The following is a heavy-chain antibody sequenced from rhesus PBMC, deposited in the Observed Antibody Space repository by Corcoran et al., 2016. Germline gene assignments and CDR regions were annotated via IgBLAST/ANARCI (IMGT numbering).Heavy chain of an antibody. CDR3: ARAGIATDFDF. CDR2: ISGSGTTT. J-gene: IGHJ4*01. CDR1: GASVSGTY. D-gene: IGHD5-36*01. Sequence: QGQLQESGPGLVKPSETLSLTCAVSGASVSGTYWPWLRHAPGQGLEWIGRISGSGTTTDYNPSLKSRVAISMDTSRNQISLKLDSVTAADTAIYYCARAGIATDFDFWGQGLLVTVSS. V-gene: IGHV4S2*01.